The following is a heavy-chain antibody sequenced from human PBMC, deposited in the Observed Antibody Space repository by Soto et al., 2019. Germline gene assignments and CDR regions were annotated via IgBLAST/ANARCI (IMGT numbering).Heavy chain of an antibody. Sequence: ASVKVSCKAIGYSFTSHYMHWVRQAPGQGLEWMGTIYPGGVNIAYAQKFQGRVTMTEDTSTDTAYMELSSLRSEDTAVYYCATDEGIVGAPAPKYWGQGTLVTVSS. J-gene: IGHJ4*02. V-gene: IGHV1-46*01. CDR2: IYPGGVNI. CDR1: GYSFTSHY. CDR3: ATDEGIVGAPAPKY. D-gene: IGHD1-26*01.